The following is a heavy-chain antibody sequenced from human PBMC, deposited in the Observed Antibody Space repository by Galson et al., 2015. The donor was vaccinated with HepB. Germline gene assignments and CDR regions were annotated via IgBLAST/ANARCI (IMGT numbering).Heavy chain of an antibody. Sequence: SVKVSCKASGYTFTGYYMHWVRQAPGQGLEWMGWINPNSGGTNYAQKFQGRVTMTRDTSISTAYMELSRLRSDDTAVYYCAREPISSIAALYWGQGTLVTVSS. CDR1: GYTFTGYY. CDR3: AREPISSIAALY. CDR2: INPNSGGT. J-gene: IGHJ4*02. V-gene: IGHV1-2*02. D-gene: IGHD6-6*01.